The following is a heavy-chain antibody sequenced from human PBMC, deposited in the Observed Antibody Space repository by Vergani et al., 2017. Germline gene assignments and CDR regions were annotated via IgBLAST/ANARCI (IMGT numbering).Heavy chain of an antibody. CDR3: AGHYSPHGGYYYYGMDV. Sequence: QVQLPESGPGLVKPSETLSLTCTVYGGSLSGYYWSWIRQPPGKGLGWIGGIYYSGNTYYNPSLTSRVTISVDTSKNHFSLKLSSVTAADTAVYYCAGHYSPHGGYYYYGMDVWGQGTTVTVSS. CDR1: GGSLSGYY. D-gene: IGHD3-10*01. J-gene: IGHJ6*02. V-gene: IGHV4-59*04. CDR2: IYYSGNT.